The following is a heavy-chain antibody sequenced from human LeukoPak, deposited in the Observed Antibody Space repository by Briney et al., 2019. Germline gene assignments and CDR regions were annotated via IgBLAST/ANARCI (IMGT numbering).Heavy chain of an antibody. Sequence: GGSLRLSCAASGFTFSIYSMNWVRQAPGKGLEWVSYISSSSTTIYSADSVKGRFTVSRDNAKNSLYLQMNSLSAEDTAVYYCARDMGTTRDYWGQGTLVTVSS. CDR3: ARDMGTTRDY. D-gene: IGHD1-1*01. CDR2: ISSSSTTI. CDR1: GFTFSIYS. V-gene: IGHV3-48*01. J-gene: IGHJ4*02.